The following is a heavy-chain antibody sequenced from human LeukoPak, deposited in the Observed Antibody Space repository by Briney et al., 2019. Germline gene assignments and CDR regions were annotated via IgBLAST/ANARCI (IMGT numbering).Heavy chain of an antibody. CDR1: GGTFSSYA. CDR2: IIPIFGTA. CDR3: LATIKYGDAFDI. Sequence: SVKVSCKASGGTFSSYAISWVRQAPGQGLEWMGGIIPIFGTANYAQKFQGRVTITRNTSISTAYMELSSLRSEDTAVYYCLATIKYGDAFDIWGQGTMVTVSS. J-gene: IGHJ3*02. D-gene: IGHD5-12*01. V-gene: IGHV1-69*05.